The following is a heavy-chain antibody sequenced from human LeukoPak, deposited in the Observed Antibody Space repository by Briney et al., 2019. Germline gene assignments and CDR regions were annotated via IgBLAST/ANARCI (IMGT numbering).Heavy chain of an antibody. CDR1: GGSISSGDYY. CDR3: ARASGDLYLSDY. Sequence: SETLSLTCTVSGGSISSGDYYWSWIRQPPGKGLEWIGYIYYSGSTYYNPSLKSRVTISVDTSKNQFSLKLSSVTAADTAVYYCARASGDLYLSDYWGQGTLVTVS. D-gene: IGHD4-17*01. J-gene: IGHJ4*02. CDR2: IYYSGST. V-gene: IGHV4-30-4*01.